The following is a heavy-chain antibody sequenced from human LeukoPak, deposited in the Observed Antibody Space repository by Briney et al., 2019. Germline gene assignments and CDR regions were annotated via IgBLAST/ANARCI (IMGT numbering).Heavy chain of an antibody. V-gene: IGHV3-66*01. CDR3: ARGYCSSTSCPLNP. J-gene: IGHJ5*02. D-gene: IGHD2-2*01. Sequence: GGSLRLLCAASGLTVNSNYKSLVRQAAGKRLEVVSVIFSGGSTYYADSVKGRFTISRDNSKNTLYLQMNSLRAEDTAVYYCARGYCSSTSCPLNPWGQGTLVTVSS. CDR1: GLTVNSNY. CDR2: IFSGGST.